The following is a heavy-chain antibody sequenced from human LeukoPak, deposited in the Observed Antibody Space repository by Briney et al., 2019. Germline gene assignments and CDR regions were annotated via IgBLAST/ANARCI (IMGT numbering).Heavy chain of an antibody. CDR2: IYTSGSS. J-gene: IGHJ4*02. CDR1: GGSISSGSYY. CDR3: ARDKWSGFDH. D-gene: IGHD3-3*01. V-gene: IGHV4-61*02. Sequence: PSETLSLTCTVSGGSISSGSYYWSWIRQPAGKGLEWIGRIYTSGSSNYNPSLKSRVTISVDTSKNQVSLRLSSVTAADTAVYYCARDKWSGFDHWGQGTLVTVSS.